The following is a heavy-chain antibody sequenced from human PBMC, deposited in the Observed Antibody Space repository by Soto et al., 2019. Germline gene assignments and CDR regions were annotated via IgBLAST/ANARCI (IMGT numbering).Heavy chain of an antibody. D-gene: IGHD3-3*01. J-gene: IGHJ3*02. CDR1: GFTFSSYA. Sequence: GGSLRLSCAASGFTFSSYAMSWVRQAPGKGLEWVSAISGSGGSTYYADSVKGRFTISRDNSKNTLYLQMNSLRAEDTAVYYCAKYGDDFWSGYYGSEHAFDIWGQGTMVTVSS. CDR2: ISGSGGST. V-gene: IGHV3-23*01. CDR3: AKYGDDFWSGYYGSEHAFDI.